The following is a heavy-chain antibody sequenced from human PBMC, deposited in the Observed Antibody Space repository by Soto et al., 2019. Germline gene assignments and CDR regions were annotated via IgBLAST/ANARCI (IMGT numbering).Heavy chain of an antibody. CDR3: ARDRDYYDSSGRYYYYGMDV. V-gene: IGHV1-69*13. CDR2: IIPIFGTA. J-gene: IGHJ6*02. D-gene: IGHD3-22*01. CDR1: GGTFSSYA. Sequence: ASVKVSCKASGGTFSSYAISWVRQAPGQGLEWMGGIIPIFGTANYAQKFQGRVTITADESTSTAYMELSSLRSEDTAVYYCARDRDYYDSSGRYYYYGMDVWGQGTTVTVSS.